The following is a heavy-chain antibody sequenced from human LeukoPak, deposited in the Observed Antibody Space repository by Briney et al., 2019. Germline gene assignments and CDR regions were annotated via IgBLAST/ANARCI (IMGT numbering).Heavy chain of an antibody. CDR3: AKTEDSTVDIAGGY. J-gene: IGHJ4*02. Sequence: HPGGSLRLSCAASGFTFSSYGMHWVRQAPGKGLEWVAFIRYDGSNKYYADSVKGRFTISRDNSKNTLYLQMNSLRAEDTAVYYCAKTEDSTVDIAGGYWGQGTLVTVSS. V-gene: IGHV3-30*02. CDR2: IRYDGSNK. D-gene: IGHD5-12*01. CDR1: GFTFSSYG.